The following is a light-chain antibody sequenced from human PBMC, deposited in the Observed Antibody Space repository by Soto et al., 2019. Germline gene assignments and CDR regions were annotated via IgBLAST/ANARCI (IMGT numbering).Light chain of an antibody. CDR1: QSLLHRNGYSY. V-gene: IGKV2-28*01. CDR3: IQALQTSLP. CDR2: LAF. Sequence: DIVMTQSPLSLPVTPGEPASISCRSSQSLLHRNGYSYLDWYLQKPGQSPQLLIYLAFNRASGVPDKVRGSGLGTEFTPKIQRVEAEEGWVYSCIQALQTSLPFGQGTKVEIK. J-gene: IGKJ1*01.